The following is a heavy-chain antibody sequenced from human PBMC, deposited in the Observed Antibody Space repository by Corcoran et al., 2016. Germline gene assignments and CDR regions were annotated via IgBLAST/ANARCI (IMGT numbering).Heavy chain of an antibody. CDR3: VRARYSSSWLNRRADDY. V-gene: IGHV1-69*01. Sequence: QVQLVQSGAEVKKPGSSVKVSCKASGGTFSSYAISWVRQAPGQGLEWMGGIIPIFGTANYAQKFQGRVTITADESTSTAYMELGSLRSEDTAGYYCVRARYSSSWLNRRADDYWGQGTLVTVSS. CDR2: IIPIFGTA. D-gene: IGHD6-13*01. J-gene: IGHJ4*02. CDR1: GGTFSSYA.